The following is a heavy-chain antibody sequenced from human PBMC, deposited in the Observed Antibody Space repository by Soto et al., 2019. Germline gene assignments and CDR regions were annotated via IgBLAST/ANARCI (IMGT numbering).Heavy chain of an antibody. V-gene: IGHV3-30*18. J-gene: IGHJ4*02. CDR2: ISYDGSNK. D-gene: IGHD1-26*01. CDR1: GFTFSSYG. Sequence: PGGSLRLSCAASGFTFSSYGMHWVRQAPGKGLEWVAVISYDGSNKYYADSVKGRFTISRDNSKNTLYLQMNSLRAEDTAVYYCAKDLGAALDYWGQGTLVTVSS. CDR3: AKDLGAALDY.